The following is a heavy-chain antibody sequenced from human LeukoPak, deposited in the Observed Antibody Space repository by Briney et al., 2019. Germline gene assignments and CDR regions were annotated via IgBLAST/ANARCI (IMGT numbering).Heavy chain of an antibody. D-gene: IGHD5-18*01. Sequence: GGSLRPSCAASGFTFSSYWMSWVRQAPGKGLEWVANIKQDGSEKYYVDSVKGRFTISRDNAKNSLYLQMNSLRAEDTAVYYCARLSAMVPYYYYYYGMDVWGQGTTVTVSS. CDR1: GFTFSSYW. V-gene: IGHV3-7*01. CDR2: IKQDGSEK. CDR3: ARLSAMVPYYYYYYGMDV. J-gene: IGHJ6*02.